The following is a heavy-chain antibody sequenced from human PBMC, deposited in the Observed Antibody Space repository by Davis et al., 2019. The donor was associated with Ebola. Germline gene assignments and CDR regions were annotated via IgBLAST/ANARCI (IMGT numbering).Heavy chain of an antibody. CDR1: GFTFSSYS. CDR3: TKMIRLGVYYDPLDY. V-gene: IGHV3-21*04. J-gene: IGHJ4*02. D-gene: IGHD3-22*01. CDR2: ISSSSSYI. Sequence: PGGSLRLSCAASGFTFSSYSMNWVRQAPGKGLEWVSSISSSSSYIYYTDSVKGRFTISRDNSKNTLYLRMISLRAEDTAVYYCTKMIRLGVYYDPLDYWGQGTLVTVSS.